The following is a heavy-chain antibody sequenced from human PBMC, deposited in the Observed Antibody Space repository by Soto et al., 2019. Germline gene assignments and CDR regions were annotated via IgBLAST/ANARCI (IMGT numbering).Heavy chain of an antibody. J-gene: IGHJ4*02. CDR2: VPHDGSRK. D-gene: IGHD3-16*01. CDR3: ARQHDLGGLEDY. V-gene: IGHV3-30*03. CDR1: GFSFRDFG. Sequence: QVQLVESGGGVVQPGTSLRLSCSASGFSFRDFGMHWVRQAPGKGLEWVAVVPHDGSRKYYGDFVKGRFTVSRDNFNNLAYLQIYSLRVEDTGVYYCARQHDLGGLEDYWGQGTLVIVSS.